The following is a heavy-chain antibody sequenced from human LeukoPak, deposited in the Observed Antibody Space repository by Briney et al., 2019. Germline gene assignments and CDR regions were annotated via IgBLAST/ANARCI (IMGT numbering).Heavy chain of an antibody. V-gene: IGHV3-7*03. CDR3: AKDKDYQNYFDY. J-gene: IGHJ4*02. D-gene: IGHD4/OR15-4a*01. CDR1: GFTFSSYW. Sequence: GGSLRLSCAASGFTFSSYWMSWVRQAPGKGLEWVANIKQDGSEKYYVDSVRGRFTISRDNAKNSLYLQMHSLRAEDTAVYYCAKDKDYQNYFDYLGQGTLVTVSS. CDR2: IKQDGSEK.